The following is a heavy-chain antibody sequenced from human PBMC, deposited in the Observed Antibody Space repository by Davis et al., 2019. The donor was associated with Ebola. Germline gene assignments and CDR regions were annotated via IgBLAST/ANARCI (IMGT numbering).Heavy chain of an antibody. CDR3: ATSPYQWDQRCHYYHYYYMDV. Sequence: SVKVSCKASGGTFSSYAISWVRQAPGQGLEWMGGIIPIFGTANYAQKFQGRVTITADESTSTAYMELSSLRSEDTAVYYCATSPYQWDQRCHYYHYYYMDVWGKGTTVTVSS. J-gene: IGHJ6*03. V-gene: IGHV1-69*13. D-gene: IGHD1-26*01. CDR1: GGTFSSYA. CDR2: IIPIFGTA.